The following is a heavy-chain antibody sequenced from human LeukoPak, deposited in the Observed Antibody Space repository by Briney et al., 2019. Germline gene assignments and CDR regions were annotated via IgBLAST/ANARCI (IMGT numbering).Heavy chain of an antibody. V-gene: IGHV3-15*01. CDR3: TTEAFDWLLFFDY. D-gene: IGHD3-9*01. CDR1: GFTFSNAW. CDR2: IKSKTDGGTT. Sequence: TGGSLRLSCAASGFTFSNAWMSWVRQAPGKGLEWVGRIKSKTDGGTTDYAAPVKGRFTISRDDSKNTLYLHMNSLKTEDTAVFYCTTEAFDWLLFFDYWGQGTLVTVSS. J-gene: IGHJ4*02.